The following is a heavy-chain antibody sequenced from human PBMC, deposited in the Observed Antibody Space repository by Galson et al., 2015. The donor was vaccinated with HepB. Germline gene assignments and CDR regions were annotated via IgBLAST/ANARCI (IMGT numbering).Heavy chain of an antibody. V-gene: IGHV1-69*13. CDR1: GGTFSTYA. CDR3: ARARDWAPFDY. CDR2: IIPMYGTT. D-gene: IGHD3/OR15-3a*01. J-gene: IGHJ4*02. Sequence: SVKVSCKASGGTFSTYAISWVQQAPGQGLEWMGGIIPMYGTTNYAQKFQGRVMITADESTSTAYMELSNLRSGDTAVYYCARARDWAPFDYWGQGTLVTVSS.